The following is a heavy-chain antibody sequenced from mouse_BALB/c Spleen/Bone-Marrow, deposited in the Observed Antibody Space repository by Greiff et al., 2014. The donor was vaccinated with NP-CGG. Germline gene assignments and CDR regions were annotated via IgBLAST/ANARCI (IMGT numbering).Heavy chain of an antibody. Sequence: DVKLVESGGGLVQPKGSLKLSCAASGFTFNTYAMSWVRQAPGKGLEWVARIRSKSHNYATYYADSVKDRFTISRDDSQSMLYLQMNNLQTEDTAMYFCVRHYYGYAPYAMDYWGQGTSVTVSS. CDR3: VRHYYGYAPYAMDY. CDR2: IRSKSHNYAT. V-gene: IGHV10-1*02. J-gene: IGHJ4*01. D-gene: IGHD1-2*01. CDR1: GFTFNTYA.